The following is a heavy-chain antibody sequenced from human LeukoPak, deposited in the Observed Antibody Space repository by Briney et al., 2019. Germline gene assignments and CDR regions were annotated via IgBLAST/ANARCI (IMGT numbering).Heavy chain of an antibody. Sequence: PSETLSLTCTVSGGSISSGDYYWSWIRQPPGKGLEWIGYIYYSGSTNYNPSLKSRVTISVDTSKNQFSLKLSSVTAADTAVYYCAREIAAAGSSFDYWGQGTLVTVSS. D-gene: IGHD6-13*01. V-gene: IGHV4-61*08. J-gene: IGHJ4*02. CDR1: GGSISSGDYY. CDR2: IYYSGST. CDR3: AREIAAAGSSFDY.